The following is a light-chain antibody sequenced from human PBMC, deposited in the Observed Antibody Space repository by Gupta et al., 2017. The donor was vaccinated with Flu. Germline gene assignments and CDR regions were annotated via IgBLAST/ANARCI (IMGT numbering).Light chain of an antibody. CDR3: QQYDTYTGT. V-gene: IGKV1-5*03. J-gene: IGKJ2*01. CDR1: QSIRDW. Sequence: GDRVTITWRASQSIRDWLAWYQQKPGKAPNLLIYKASSLESGVPPRFSGSGSGTEFTLTISSLQPDDFATYYCQQYDTYTGTFGQGTKLEIK. CDR2: KAS.